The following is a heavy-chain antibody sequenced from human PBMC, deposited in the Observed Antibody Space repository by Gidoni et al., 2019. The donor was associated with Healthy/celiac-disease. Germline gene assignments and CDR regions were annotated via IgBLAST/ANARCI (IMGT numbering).Heavy chain of an antibody. CDR1: GFPLADYA. Sequence: EVQLVESGGGLVQPGRSLRLSCAASGFPLADYAMHWVRQAPGKGLEWVSGISWISGSIGYAYSVKGRFTISRDNAKNSLYLQMNSLRAEDTALYYCAKVGYDSSGYYYDYWGQGTLVTVSS. CDR2: ISWISGSI. V-gene: IGHV3-9*01. J-gene: IGHJ4*02. D-gene: IGHD3-22*01. CDR3: AKVGYDSSGYYYDY.